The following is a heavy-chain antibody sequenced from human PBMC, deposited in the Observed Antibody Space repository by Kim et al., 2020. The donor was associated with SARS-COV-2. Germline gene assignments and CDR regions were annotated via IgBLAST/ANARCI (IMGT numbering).Heavy chain of an antibody. D-gene: IGHD3-3*01. Sequence: GRTNFNPPLKSRVTMSVDKSKNQLSLKQGSVTAADTAVYYCASHNNFYDSWGQGTLVTVSS. CDR3: ASHNNFYDS. CDR2: GRT. V-gene: IGHV4-59*08. J-gene: IGHJ4*02.